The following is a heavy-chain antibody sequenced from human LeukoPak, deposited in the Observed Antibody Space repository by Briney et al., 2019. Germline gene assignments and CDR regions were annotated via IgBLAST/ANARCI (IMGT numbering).Heavy chain of an antibody. CDR2: ISGYNGNT. CDR1: GYTFTSFV. J-gene: IGHJ4*02. Sequence: ASVKVSCKASGYTFTSFVISWVRQAPGQGLEWMGWISGYNGNTNYAQNFQGRVTMTRDTSISTAYMELSRLRSDDTAVYYCARPFIETPSLGALDYWGQGTLVTVSS. V-gene: IGHV1-18*01. D-gene: IGHD4-23*01. CDR3: ARPFIETPSLGALDY.